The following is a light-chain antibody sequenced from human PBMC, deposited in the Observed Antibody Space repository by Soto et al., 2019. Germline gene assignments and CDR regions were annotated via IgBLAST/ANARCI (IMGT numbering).Light chain of an antibody. J-gene: IGLJ1*01. Sequence: QAVVTQPPSASGAPGQRVTISCTGSSSNIGAGYDVHWYQQLPGTAPKLLIYGNTNRPSGVPDRFSGSKSGTSASLAITGLQAEDEADYYCQSHDTSLSGYVFGTGTKLTVL. CDR2: GNT. CDR3: QSHDTSLSGYV. V-gene: IGLV1-40*01. CDR1: SSNIGAGYD.